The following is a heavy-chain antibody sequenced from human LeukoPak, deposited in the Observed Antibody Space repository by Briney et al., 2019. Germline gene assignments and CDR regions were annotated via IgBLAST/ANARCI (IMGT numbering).Heavy chain of an antibody. CDR2: ISYDGSNK. CDR1: GFTFSSYA. J-gene: IGHJ6*02. Sequence: PGRSLRLSCAASGFTFSSYAMHWVRQAPGKGLEWVAVISYDGSNKYYADSVKGRFTISRDSSKNTLYLQMNSLRAEDTAVYYCAREWQLATGYYYYYGMDVWGQGTTVTVSS. CDR3: AREWQLATGYYYYYGMDV. D-gene: IGHD6-6*01. V-gene: IGHV3-30-3*01.